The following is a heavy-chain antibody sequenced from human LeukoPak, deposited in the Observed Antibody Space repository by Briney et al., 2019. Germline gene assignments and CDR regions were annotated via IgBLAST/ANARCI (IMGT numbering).Heavy chain of an antibody. CDR2: ISSDGSNK. V-gene: IGHV3-30*03. Sequence: GGSLRLSCAASGFTFSSYGMYWVRQAPGKGLEWVAVISSDGSNKYYVDSVKGRFTISRDNSKNTLYLQMNSLRAEDTAVYYCARPYSSGWYSYYYGMDVWGQGTTVTVSS. CDR3: ARPYSSGWYSYYYGMDV. CDR1: GFTFSSYG. D-gene: IGHD6-19*01. J-gene: IGHJ6*02.